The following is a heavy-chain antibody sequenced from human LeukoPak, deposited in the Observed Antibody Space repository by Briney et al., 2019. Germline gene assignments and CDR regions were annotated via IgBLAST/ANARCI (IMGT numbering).Heavy chain of an antibody. CDR1: GGSISSSSYY. D-gene: IGHD6-19*01. CDR2: IYYSGST. Sequence: SETLSLTCTVSGGSISSSSYYWGWIRQPPGKGLEWIGSIYYSGSTYYNPSLKSRVTISVDTSKNQFSLKLSSVTAADTAVYYCCIAVAGRVQCDLWGRGPLVTVSS. CDR3: CIAVAGRVQCDL. J-gene: IGHJ2*01. V-gene: IGHV4-39*07.